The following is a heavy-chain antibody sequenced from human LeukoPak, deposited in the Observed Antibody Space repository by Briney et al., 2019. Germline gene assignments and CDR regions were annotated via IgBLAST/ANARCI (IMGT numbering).Heavy chain of an antibody. CDR3: ARGKAVAGDFDY. D-gene: IGHD6-19*01. V-gene: IGHV4-61*01. CDR2: IYYSGST. Sequence: PSETLSLTCTVSGVSISSGSFYWSWIRQPPGKGLEWIGYIYYSGSTNYNPSLKSRVTISVGTSKNQFSLKLSSVTAADTAVYYCARGKAVAGDFDYWGQGTLVTVSS. CDR1: GVSISSGSFY. J-gene: IGHJ4*02.